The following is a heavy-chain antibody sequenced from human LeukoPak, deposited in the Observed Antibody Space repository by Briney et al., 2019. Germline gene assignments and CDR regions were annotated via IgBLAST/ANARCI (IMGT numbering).Heavy chain of an antibody. CDR1: GFTFSSYW. Sequence: GGSLRLSCAASGFTFSSYWMHWVRQAPAKGLVWVSRINSDGSSTSYADSVKGRFTISRDNAKNTLYLQMNSLRAEDTAVYYCARVFGGGGGRWDTADDAFHIWGQGTIVTVSS. V-gene: IGHV3-74*01. CDR3: ARVFGGGGGRWDTADDAFHI. CDR2: INSDGSST. J-gene: IGHJ3*02. D-gene: IGHD2-15*01.